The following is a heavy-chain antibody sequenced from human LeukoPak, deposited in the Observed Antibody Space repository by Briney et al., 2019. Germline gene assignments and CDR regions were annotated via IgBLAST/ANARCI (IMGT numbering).Heavy chain of an antibody. CDR2: SIPILGTT. V-gene: IGHV1-69*13. Sequence: ASVKVSCKASGGTFSSNGIGWLRQAPGQGLEWMGGSIPILGTTSYAQKFQGRVTITADESTSTAYMELRGLKSEDTAIYYCARDPNRAEADNQYNWFDLWGQGTQVTVSS. CDR3: ARDPNRAEADNQYNWFDL. CDR1: GGTFSSNG. D-gene: IGHD1-14*01. J-gene: IGHJ5*02.